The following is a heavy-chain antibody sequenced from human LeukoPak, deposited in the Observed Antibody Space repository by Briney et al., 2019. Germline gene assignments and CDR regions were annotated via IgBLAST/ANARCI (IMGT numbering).Heavy chain of an antibody. V-gene: IGHV4-4*07. CDR2: IYSSGTT. CDR1: GDSISGKY. Sequence: SETLSLTCIVSGDSISGKYWSWIRRPAGKGLEWLGRIYSSGTTAYTPSLMSRVTMSLDTSKDHISLRLRSVTAADTAVYYCARLDILVPRAVEWFDPWGQGTVVTVSS. CDR3: ARLDILVPRAVEWFDP. D-gene: IGHD2-2*01. J-gene: IGHJ5*01.